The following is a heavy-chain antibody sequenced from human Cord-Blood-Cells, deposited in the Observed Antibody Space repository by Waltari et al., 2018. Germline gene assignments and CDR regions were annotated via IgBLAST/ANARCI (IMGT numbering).Heavy chain of an antibody. D-gene: IGHD6-6*01. CDR1: GFTFSSYG. CDR2: IWYDGSNK. V-gene: IGHV3-33*01. CDR3: AREQLVFDY. Sequence: QVQLVESGGGVVQPGRSLRLSCAASGFTFSSYGMHWVRQAPGKGREWVAVIWYDGSNKYYADSVKGRFTISRDNSKNTLYLQMNSLRAEDTAVYYCAREQLVFDYWGQGTLVTVSS. J-gene: IGHJ4*02.